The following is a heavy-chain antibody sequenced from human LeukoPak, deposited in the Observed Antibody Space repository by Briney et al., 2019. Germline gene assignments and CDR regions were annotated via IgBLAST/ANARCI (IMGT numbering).Heavy chain of an antibody. J-gene: IGHJ3*02. D-gene: IGHD3-3*01. Sequence: GGSLRLSCAASGFTVSSNYMNWVRQAPGKGLEWVAVIWYDGSNKYYADSVKGRFTISRDNSKNTLYLQMNSLRAEDTAVYYCARERDYDFWSGYYDAFDIWGQGTMVTVSS. CDR2: IWYDGSNK. CDR1: GFTVSSNY. V-gene: IGHV3-33*08. CDR3: ARERDYDFWSGYYDAFDI.